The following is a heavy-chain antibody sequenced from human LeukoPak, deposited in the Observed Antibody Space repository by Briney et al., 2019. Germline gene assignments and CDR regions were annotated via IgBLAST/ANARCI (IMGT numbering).Heavy chain of an antibody. D-gene: IGHD2-21*02. Sequence: PSETLSLTCAVYGGSFSGYYWSWIRQPPGKGLEWIGEINHSGSTNYNPSLKSRVTISVDTSKNQFSLKLSSVTAADTAVYYCARRAGVTAIAAFDYWGQGTLVTVSS. CDR2: INHSGST. J-gene: IGHJ4*02. CDR3: ARRAGVTAIAAFDY. CDR1: GGSFSGYY. V-gene: IGHV4-34*01.